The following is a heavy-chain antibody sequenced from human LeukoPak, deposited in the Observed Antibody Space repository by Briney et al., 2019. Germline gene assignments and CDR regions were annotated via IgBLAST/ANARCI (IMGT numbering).Heavy chain of an antibody. CDR1: GYTFTGYY. V-gene: IGHV1-2*02. CDR2: INPNSGGT. CDR3: ARDGYCSGGSCYSLDY. J-gene: IGHJ4*02. D-gene: IGHD2-15*01. Sequence: ASVKVSCKASGYTFTGYYMHWVRQAPGQGLEWMGWINPNSGGTNYAQKFQGRVTITTDESTSTAYMELSSLRSEDTAVYYCARDGYCSGGSCYSLDYWGQGTLVTVSS.